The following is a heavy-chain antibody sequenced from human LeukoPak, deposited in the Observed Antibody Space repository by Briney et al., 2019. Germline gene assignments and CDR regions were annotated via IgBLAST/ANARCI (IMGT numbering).Heavy chain of an antibody. D-gene: IGHD3-10*01. J-gene: IGHJ6*03. V-gene: IGHV3-30*02. CDR2: IRYDGNNK. CDR3: AEDWFHTGHYYYYYMDV. Sequence: GGSLRLSCAASGLTFSSYGMHWVRQAPGKGLEWVAFIRYDGNNKYYADSVKGRFTISRDNSKNTLYLQMSSLRAEDTAMYYCAEDWFHTGHYYYYYMDVWGRGTTVTISS. CDR1: GLTFSSYG.